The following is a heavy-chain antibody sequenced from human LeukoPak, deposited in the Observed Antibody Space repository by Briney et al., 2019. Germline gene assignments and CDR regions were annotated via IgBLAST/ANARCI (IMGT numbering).Heavy chain of an antibody. V-gene: IGHV4-59*01. CDR2: IYYSGST. J-gene: IGHJ6*02. D-gene: IGHD3-10*01. CDR1: GGSISSYY. CDR3: ARGGDMVRGRMDA. Sequence: SETLSLTCTVSGGSISSYYWSWIRQPPGKGLEWIGYIYYSGSTNYNPSLKSRVTISVDTSKNQFSLKLSSVTAADTAVYYCARGGDMVRGRMDAWGQGTTVTVSS.